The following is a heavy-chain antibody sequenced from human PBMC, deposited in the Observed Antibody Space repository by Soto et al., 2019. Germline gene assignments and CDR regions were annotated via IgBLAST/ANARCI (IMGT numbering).Heavy chain of an antibody. J-gene: IGHJ4*02. D-gene: IGHD3-10*01. CDR2: ISTYNGNT. Sequence: GASVKVSCKASGYIFITYGISWVRQAPGQGLEWMGRISTYNGNTNYAQNLQGRVTMTTDTSTSTAYMELRSLRSDHTAVYYCARDLDGSGSYYTDYWGPGXLVTVSS. V-gene: IGHV1-18*01. CDR3: ARDLDGSGSYYTDY. CDR1: GYIFITYG.